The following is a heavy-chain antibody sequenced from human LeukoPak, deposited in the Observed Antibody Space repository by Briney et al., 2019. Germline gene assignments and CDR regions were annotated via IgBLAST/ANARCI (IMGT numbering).Heavy chain of an antibody. CDR2: ISGSGGST. J-gene: IGHJ4*02. CDR3: AKDPSAITPYYFDY. Sequence: ETLSLTCTVSGGSISSTNYYWGWIRQPPGKGLEWVSAISGSGGSTYYADSVKGRFTISRDNSKNTLYLQMNSLRAGDTAVYYCAKDPSAITPYYFDYWGQGTLVTVSS. D-gene: IGHD2-15*01. V-gene: IGHV3-23*01. CDR1: GGSISSTNYY.